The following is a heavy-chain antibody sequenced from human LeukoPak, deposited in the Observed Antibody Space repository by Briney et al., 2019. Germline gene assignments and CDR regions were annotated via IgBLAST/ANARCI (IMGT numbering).Heavy chain of an antibody. CDR3: ARAPYCSGGSCYSERADAFDI. Sequence: GESLKISCKGSGYSFTSYWIGWVRQMPGKGLEWMGIICPGDSDTRYSPSFQGQVTISADKSISTAYLQWSSLKASDTAMYYCARAPYCSGGSCYSERADAFDIWGQGTMVTVSS. CDR2: ICPGDSDT. D-gene: IGHD2-15*01. J-gene: IGHJ3*02. CDR1: GYSFTSYW. V-gene: IGHV5-51*01.